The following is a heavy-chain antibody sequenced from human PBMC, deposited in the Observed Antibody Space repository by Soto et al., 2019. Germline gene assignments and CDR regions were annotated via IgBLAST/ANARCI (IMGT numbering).Heavy chain of an antibody. J-gene: IGHJ4*02. Sequence: GGSLRLSCAASGFTFRSYSMNWVRQAPGKGLDWISYISASTTSIYYADSVQGRFTISRDNAKNSLFLQMNSLRAEDSGIYLCVRGNYEKSIDYWGQGTRVTVSS. V-gene: IGHV3-48*01. CDR2: ISASTTSI. CDR3: VRGNYEKSIDY. CDR1: GFTFRSYS. D-gene: IGHD3-16*01.